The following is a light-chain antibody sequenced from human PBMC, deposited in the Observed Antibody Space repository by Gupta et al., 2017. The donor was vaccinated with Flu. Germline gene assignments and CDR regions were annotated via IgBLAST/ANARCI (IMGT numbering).Light chain of an antibody. J-gene: IGKJ2*03. CDR2: GAS. CDR3: QHYGNSIS. V-gene: IGKV3-20*01. Sequence: GERATLSCRTSQSVDSAHLAWYHQKPGQAPRLLIYGASSRATGIPDRFSGSGSGTGFTLTISRLEPEDFAVYYCQHYGNSISFGQGTKLEIK. CDR1: QSVDSAH.